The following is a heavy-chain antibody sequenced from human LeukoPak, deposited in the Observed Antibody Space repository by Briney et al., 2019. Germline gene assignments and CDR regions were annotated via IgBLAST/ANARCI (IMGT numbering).Heavy chain of an antibody. CDR3: ARVETAIYYYYYMDV. CDR2: INPNSGDT. D-gene: IGHD5-18*01. V-gene: IGHV1-2*06. J-gene: IGHJ6*03. Sequence: GGSAKVSCKASRYPFTGYYIHWVRQAPGQGLEWMGRINPNSGDTNYAQKFQGRVTMARDTSISTAYMELSRLSFDDTAVYYCARVETAIYYYYYMDVWGKGTMVTVSS. CDR1: RYPFTGYY.